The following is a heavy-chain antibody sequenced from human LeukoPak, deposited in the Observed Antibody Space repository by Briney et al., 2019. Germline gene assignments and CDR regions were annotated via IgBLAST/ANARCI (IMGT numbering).Heavy chain of an antibody. CDR3: ARAKDNYYDSSGPFDY. V-gene: IGHV4-30-2*01. D-gene: IGHD3-22*01. Sequence: PSETLSLTCAVSGGSISSGGYSWSWIRQPPGKGLEWIGYIYHSGSTYYNPSLKSRVTISVDRSKNQFSLKLGSVTAADTAVYYCARAKDNYYDSSGPFDYWGQGTLVTVSS. J-gene: IGHJ4*02. CDR1: GGSISSGGYS. CDR2: IYHSGST.